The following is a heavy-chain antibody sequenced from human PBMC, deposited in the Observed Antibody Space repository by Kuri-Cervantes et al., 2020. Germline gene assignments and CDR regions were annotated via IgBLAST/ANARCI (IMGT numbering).Heavy chain of an antibody. CDR2: IKQDGSEK. J-gene: IGHJ4*02. D-gene: IGHD3-3*01. Sequence: GESLKISCAASGFTFSSYWITWVRQAPGKGLEWVANIKQDGSEKYYVDSVKGRFTVSRDNAKNSLSLQMNSLRAKDTAVYFCARGITIFGVGAFGLYYFDYWGQGTLVTVSS. CDR1: GFTFSSYW. V-gene: IGHV3-7*04. CDR3: ARGITIFGVGAFGLYYFDY.